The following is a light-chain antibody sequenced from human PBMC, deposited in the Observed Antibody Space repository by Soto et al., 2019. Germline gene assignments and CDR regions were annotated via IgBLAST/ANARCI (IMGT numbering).Light chain of an antibody. Sequence: QSALTQPASVSGSPGQSITISCTGTSSDVGSYNYVSWYQQHPGKAPKLLIYDVSNRPSGVSDRFSGSKSGNTASLTISGLQAEDEADYYCSPYTRSNTMVLGGGTKLTVL. V-gene: IGLV2-14*01. J-gene: IGLJ2*01. CDR1: SSDVGSYNY. CDR2: DVS. CDR3: SPYTRSNTMV.